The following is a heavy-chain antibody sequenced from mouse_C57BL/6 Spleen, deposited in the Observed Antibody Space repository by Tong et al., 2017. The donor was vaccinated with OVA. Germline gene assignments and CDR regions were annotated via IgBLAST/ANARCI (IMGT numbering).Heavy chain of an antibody. CDR3: ARHEGYYGSRDFDY. CDR2: ISSGGSYT. CDR1: GFTFSSYG. V-gene: IGHV5-6*01. Sequence: EVQLQESGGDLVKPGGSLKLSCAASGFTFSSYGMSWVRQTPDKRLEWVATISSGGSYTYYPDSVKGRFTISRDNAKNTLYLQMSSLKSEDTAMYYCARHEGYYGSRDFDYWGQGTTLTVSS. J-gene: IGHJ2*01. D-gene: IGHD1-1*01.